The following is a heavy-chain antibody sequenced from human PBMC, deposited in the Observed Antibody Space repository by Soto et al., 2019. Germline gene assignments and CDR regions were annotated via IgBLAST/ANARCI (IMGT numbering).Heavy chain of an antibody. CDR3: ARLSSGSHDS. J-gene: IGHJ4*02. CDR2: INTGNGNT. CDR1: GYTFTSYS. V-gene: IGHV1-3*04. D-gene: IGHD1-26*01. Sequence: QVQLVQSGAEVKKPGASVKVSCKAFGYTFTSYSMHWVRQAPGQRLEWMGWINTGNGNTEYSQKFQGRVTITRDTPASTAYMDLSSLRSEDTAVYYCARLSSGSHDSWGQGTLVTVSS.